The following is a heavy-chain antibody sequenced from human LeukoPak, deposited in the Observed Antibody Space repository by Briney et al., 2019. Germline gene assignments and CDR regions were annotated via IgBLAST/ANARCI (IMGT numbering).Heavy chain of an antibody. J-gene: IGHJ6*03. CDR2: ISSSGSTI. D-gene: IGHD1-1*01. CDR3: ARGSTAYYYYMDV. V-gene: IGHV3-11*04. CDR1: GFTFSDYY. Sequence: PGGSLRLFCAASGFTFSDYYMSWIRQAPGKGLEGVSYISSSGSTIYYADSVKGRFTISRDNAKNSLYLQMNSLRAEDTAVYYCARGSTAYYYYMDVWGKGTTVTVSS.